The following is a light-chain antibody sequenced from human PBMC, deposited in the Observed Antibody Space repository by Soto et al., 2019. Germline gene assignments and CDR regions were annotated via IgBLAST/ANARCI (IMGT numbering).Light chain of an antibody. Sequence: DIQMTQSQSSLSASVGDRVTLTCRASRDIRIYLAWYQHKPGKAPQLMMYASDTLQEGVPSRFSGSGSGTDFTLTINSLQPEDVATYYCQSYESAPLTFGGGTRVEI. CDR2: ASD. J-gene: IGKJ4*01. CDR3: QSYESAPLT. V-gene: IGKV1-27*01. CDR1: RDIRIY.